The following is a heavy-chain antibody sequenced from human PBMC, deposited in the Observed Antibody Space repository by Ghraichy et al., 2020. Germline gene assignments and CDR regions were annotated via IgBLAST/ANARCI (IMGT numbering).Heavy chain of an antibody. CDR3: AITGTVHGFDY. Sequence: SETLSLTCAVYGGSFSGYYWSWIRQPPGKGLEWIGEINHSGSTNYNPSLKSRVTISVDTSKNQFSLKLSSVTAADTAVYYCAITGTVHGFDYWGQGTLVTVSS. J-gene: IGHJ4*02. CDR2: INHSGST. CDR1: GGSFSGYY. V-gene: IGHV4-34*01. D-gene: IGHD1-20*01.